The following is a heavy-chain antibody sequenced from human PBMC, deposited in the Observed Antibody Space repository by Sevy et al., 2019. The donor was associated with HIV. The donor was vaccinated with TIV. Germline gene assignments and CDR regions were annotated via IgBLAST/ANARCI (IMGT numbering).Heavy chain of an antibody. J-gene: IGHJ3*02. CDR2: TYYMSRWYN. CDR3: ARGAQSAFDI. CDR1: GDSVSSNNVA. V-gene: IGHV6-1*01. Sequence: SQTLSLTCAISGDSVSSNNVAWNWIRQSPSRGLEWLGRTYYMSRWYNDYARPVKSRITINPDTSKNQFSLQLNSVTPEDTAVYYCARGAQSAFDIWGQGTMVTVSS.